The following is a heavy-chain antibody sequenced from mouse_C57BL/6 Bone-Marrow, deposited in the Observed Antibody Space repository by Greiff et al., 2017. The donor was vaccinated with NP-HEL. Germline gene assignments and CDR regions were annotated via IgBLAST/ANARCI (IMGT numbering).Heavy chain of an antibody. CDR1: GYTFTDYY. V-gene: IGHV1-19*01. CDR3: ATPIYYDYDGRSFDY. D-gene: IGHD2-4*01. J-gene: IGHJ2*01. Sequence: EVQLQQSGPVLVKPGASVKMSCKASGYTFTDYYMNWVKQSHGKSLEWIGVINPYNGGTSYNQKFKGKATLTVDKSSSTAYMELNSLTSEDSAVYYCATPIYYDYDGRSFDYWGQGTTLTVSS. CDR2: INPYNGGT.